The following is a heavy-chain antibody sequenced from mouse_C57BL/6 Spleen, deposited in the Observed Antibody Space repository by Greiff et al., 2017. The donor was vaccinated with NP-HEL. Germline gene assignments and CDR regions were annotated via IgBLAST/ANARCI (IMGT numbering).Heavy chain of an antibody. J-gene: IGHJ3*01. V-gene: IGHV1-69*01. CDR3: ARVDDYVLFAY. Sequence: VQLQQPGAELVMPGASVKLSCKASGYTFTSYWMHWVKQRPGQGLEWIGEIDPSDSYTNYNQKFKGKSTLTVDKSSSTAYMQLSSLTSEDSAVYYCARVDDYVLFAYWGQGTLVTVSA. CDR1: GYTFTSYW. D-gene: IGHD2-4*01. CDR2: IDPSDSYT.